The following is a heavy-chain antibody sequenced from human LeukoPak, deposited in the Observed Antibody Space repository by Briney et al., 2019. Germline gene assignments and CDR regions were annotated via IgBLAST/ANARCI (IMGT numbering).Heavy chain of an antibody. CDR1: GDSISSYY. CDR2: ICDSGKT. D-gene: IGHD3-16*01. V-gene: IGHV4-59*01. Sequence: SETLSLTCTVSGDSISSYYWSWIRQPPGKGLEWIGYICDSGKTNYNASLIGRVTISVDTSKNQFSLKLTSVTPADRAVYYCARGGGTLDYWGQGTLVTVSS. J-gene: IGHJ4*02. CDR3: ARGGGTLDY.